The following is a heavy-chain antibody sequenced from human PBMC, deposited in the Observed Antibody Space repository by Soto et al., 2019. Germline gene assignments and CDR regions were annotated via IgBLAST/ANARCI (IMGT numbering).Heavy chain of an antibody. D-gene: IGHD6-19*01. CDR2: INHSGST. V-gene: IGHV4-34*01. CDR1: GLSFSGYY. Sequence: SETLSLTCAVYGLSFSGYYWSWIRQHPGKGLEWIGEINHSGSTNYNPSLKSRVTISVDTSKNQFSPKLSSVTAADTAVYYCARTKDPYSSGWCLDYWGQGTLVTVSS. J-gene: IGHJ4*02. CDR3: ARTKDPYSSGWCLDY.